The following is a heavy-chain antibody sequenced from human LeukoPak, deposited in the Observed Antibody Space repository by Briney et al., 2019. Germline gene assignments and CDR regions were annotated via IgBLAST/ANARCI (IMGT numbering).Heavy chain of an antibody. D-gene: IGHD6-6*01. CDR1: AGSISSGSYY. J-gene: IGHJ6*03. CDR2: MYTSGST. CDR3: ARGASSSSPIGYYYYYMDV. V-gene: IGHV4-61*02. Sequence: SETLSLTCTVSAGSISSGSYYWSWIRQPAEKRLEWIGRMYTSGSTNYNPSLKSRVTISVDTSKNQFSLKLSSVTAADTAVYYCARGASSSSPIGYYYYYMDVWGKGTTVTVSS.